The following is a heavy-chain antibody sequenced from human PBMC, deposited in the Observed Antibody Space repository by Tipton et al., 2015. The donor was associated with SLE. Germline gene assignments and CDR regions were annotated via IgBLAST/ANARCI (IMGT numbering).Heavy chain of an antibody. D-gene: IGHD7-27*01. CDR3: ARELNWGSQSYFDY. J-gene: IGHJ4*02. CDR2: IYCGGST. CDR1: GFTVSSNY. V-gene: IGHV3-53*04. Sequence: GSLRLSCAASGFTVSSNYMSWVRQAPGKGLEWVSVIYCGGSTYYADSVKGRFTISRHNSKNTLYLQMNSLRAEDTAVYYCARELNWGSQSYFDYWGQGTLVTVSS.